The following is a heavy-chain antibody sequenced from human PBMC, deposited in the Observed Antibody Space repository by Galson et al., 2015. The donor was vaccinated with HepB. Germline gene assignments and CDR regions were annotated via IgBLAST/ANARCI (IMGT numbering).Heavy chain of an antibody. J-gene: IGHJ2*01. CDR3: ARALRITIFEVDDWYFDL. CDR2: ISAYNGNT. CDR1: GYTFTSYG. Sequence: SVKVSCKASGYTFTSYGISWVRQAPGQGLEWMGWISAYNGNTNYAQKLQGRVTMTTDTSTSTAYMELRSLRSDDTAVYYCARALRITIFEVDDWYFDLWGRGTLVTVSS. D-gene: IGHD3-3*01. V-gene: IGHV1-18*01.